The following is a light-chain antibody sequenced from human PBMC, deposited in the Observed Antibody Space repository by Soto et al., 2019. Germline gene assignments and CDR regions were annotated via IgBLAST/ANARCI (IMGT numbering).Light chain of an antibody. CDR3: SSYTDTKSLV. Sequence: QSALTQPASVSGSPGQSITISCAGTMRDVGAYNLVSWYQQHPGRAPQLIIYEVRNRPSGVPDRFSGSKSGNTASLTVSALQAEDEADYYCSSYTDTKSLVFGTGTKVTVL. CDR2: EVR. CDR1: MRDVGAYNL. J-gene: IGLJ1*01. V-gene: IGLV2-8*01.